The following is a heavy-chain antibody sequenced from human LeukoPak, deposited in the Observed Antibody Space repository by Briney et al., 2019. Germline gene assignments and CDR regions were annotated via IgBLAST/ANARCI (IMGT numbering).Heavy chain of an antibody. CDR3: VRHDGRGGATMGALDS. D-gene: IGHD5-12*01. CDR2: IYYGRTT. CDR1: AGSISSGSHH. Sequence: SETLSLTCTVSAGSISSGSHHWGWIRQSPGKGLEWIGSIYYGRTTYYNPSLSSRVTISVVTSKNQFSLQLSSVTAADTAIYYCVRHDGRGGATMGALDSWGQGSLVTVSS. V-gene: IGHV4-39*01. J-gene: IGHJ4*02.